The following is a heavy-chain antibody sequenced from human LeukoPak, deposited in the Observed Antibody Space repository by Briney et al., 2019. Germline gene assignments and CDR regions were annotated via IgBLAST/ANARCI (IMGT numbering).Heavy chain of an antibody. D-gene: IGHD6-19*01. CDR2: ISGSGGST. V-gene: IGHV3-23*01. J-gene: IGHJ3*02. Sequence: GGALRLSCAASGFTFSSYSMSLVRHPPGKGLECVLAISGSGGSTYYADSVKGRFTISRDNSKNTLYLQMNSLRAEDTAVYYCAHSRSGWYGHAFDIWGQGTMVTVSS. CDR1: GFTFSSYS. CDR3: AHSRSGWYGHAFDI.